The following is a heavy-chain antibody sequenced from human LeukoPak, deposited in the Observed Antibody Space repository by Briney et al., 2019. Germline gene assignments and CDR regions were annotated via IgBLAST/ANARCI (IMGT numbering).Heavy chain of an antibody. CDR3: AFFSDYYYGMDV. CDR2: ISSSGSTI. CDR1: GFTFSSYS. Sequence: PGGSLRLSCAASGFTFSSYSMNWVRQAPGKGLEWVSYISSSGSTIYYADSVKGRFTISRDNAKNSLYLQMNSLRAEDTAVYYCAFFSDYYYGMDVWGQGTTVTVSS. D-gene: IGHD3-10*01. J-gene: IGHJ6*02. V-gene: IGHV3-48*04.